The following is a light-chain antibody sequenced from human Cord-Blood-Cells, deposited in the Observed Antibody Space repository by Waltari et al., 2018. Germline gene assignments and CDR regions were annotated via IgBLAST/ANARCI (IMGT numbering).Light chain of an antibody. V-gene: IGKV4-1*01. CDR1: QSVLYSSNNKNY. Sequence: DIVMTQSPDSLAVSLGERATINCKSSQSVLYSSNNKNYLAWYLQKPGQPPKLLIYWASTRESGVPDRFSGSGSVTDFTRTISSLQAEDVAVYYCQQYYSTPPWTFGQGTKVEIK. CDR3: QQYYSTPPWT. J-gene: IGKJ1*01. CDR2: WAS.